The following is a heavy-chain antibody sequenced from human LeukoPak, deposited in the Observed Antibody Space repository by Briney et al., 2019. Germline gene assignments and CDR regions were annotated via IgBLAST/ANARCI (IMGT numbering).Heavy chain of an antibody. CDR2: INHSGST. V-gene: IGHV4-34*01. CDR1: GGSFSGYY. Sequence: PSETLSLTCAVYGGSFSGYYWSWIRQPPGKGLEWIGEINHSGSTNYNPSLKSRVTISVDTSKNQFSLKLSSVTAADTAVYYCARAPGNDYWGQGTLVTVSS. CDR3: ARAPGNDY. D-gene: IGHD4-23*01. J-gene: IGHJ4*02.